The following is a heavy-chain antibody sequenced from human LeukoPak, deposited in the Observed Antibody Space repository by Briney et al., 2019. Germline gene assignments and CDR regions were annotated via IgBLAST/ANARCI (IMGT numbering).Heavy chain of an antibody. CDR2: ISPNSGGT. CDR3: ARAPGYNAFDAFDI. V-gene: IGHV1-2*02. CDR1: GYTFTGYF. J-gene: IGHJ3*02. D-gene: IGHD5-24*01. Sequence: ASVKVSCKASGYTFTGYFMHWVRQAPGQGIEWMGWISPNSGGTNYAQKFQGRVTMTRDTSISTAYMELSRLRSDDTAVYYCARAPGYNAFDAFDIWGQGTMVTVSS.